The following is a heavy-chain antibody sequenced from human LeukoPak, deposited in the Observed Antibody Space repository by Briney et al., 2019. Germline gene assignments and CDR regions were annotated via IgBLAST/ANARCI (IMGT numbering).Heavy chain of an antibody. V-gene: IGHV3-74*01. Sequence: GGSLRLSCAASGFTFSSKWMHWVRQAPGRGLVWVSRISPDGSTTSYADSVKARFTISRDNAKDTVFLQMNSLRAEDTAVYYCARDRATIFSYGMDVWGQGTTVTVSS. J-gene: IGHJ6*02. D-gene: IGHD5-12*01. CDR2: ISPDGSTT. CDR1: GFTFSSKW. CDR3: ARDRATIFSYGMDV.